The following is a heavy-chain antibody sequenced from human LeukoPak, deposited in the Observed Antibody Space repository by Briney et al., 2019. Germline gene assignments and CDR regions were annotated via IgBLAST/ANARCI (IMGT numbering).Heavy chain of an antibody. CDR2: INLNSGAT. CDR1: GYTFTGYY. CDR3: ARGRRGDDY. Sequence: ASVKVSCKASGYTFTGYYMHWVRQAPGQGLEWMGWINLNSGATNYAQKFQGRVAMTRDTSISTAYMELSSLRSEDTAVYYCARGRRGDDYWGQGTLVTVSS. J-gene: IGHJ4*02. D-gene: IGHD2-21*01. V-gene: IGHV1-2*02.